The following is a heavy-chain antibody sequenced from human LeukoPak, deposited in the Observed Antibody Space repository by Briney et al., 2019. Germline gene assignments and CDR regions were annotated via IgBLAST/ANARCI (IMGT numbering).Heavy chain of an antibody. CDR1: GGSISSYY. J-gene: IGHJ4*02. V-gene: IGHV4-59*08. Sequence: PSETLSLTCTVSGGSISSYYWSWIRQPPGKGLEWIGYIYYSGRTNYNPSLESRVTISVDTSKNQFSLKLTSVTAADTAVYYCARLRSYDSSGYYGHYFDHWGQGTLVTVSS. CDR2: IYYSGRT. D-gene: IGHD3-22*01. CDR3: ARLRSYDSSGYYGHYFDH.